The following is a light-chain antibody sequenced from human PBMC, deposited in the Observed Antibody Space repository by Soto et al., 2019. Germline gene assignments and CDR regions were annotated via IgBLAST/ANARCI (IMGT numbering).Light chain of an antibody. CDR3: QERIHGPPTIT. V-gene: IGKV3-11*01. CDR2: DAS. J-gene: IGKJ5*01. Sequence: EIVLTQSPATLYLSPGERATLSCRASRSVSSYLAWYQQKPGQAPRLLIYDASNRATGIPARFSGSGSVTDFTLTISSLEPEDFAVYYCQERIHGPPTITFGQGTRLEIK. CDR1: RSVSSY.